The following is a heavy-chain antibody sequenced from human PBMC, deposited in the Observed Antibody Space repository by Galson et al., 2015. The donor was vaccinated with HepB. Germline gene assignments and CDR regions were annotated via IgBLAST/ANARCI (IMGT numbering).Heavy chain of an antibody. CDR1: GFTFDDYA. Sequence: SLRLSCAASGFTFDDYAMHWVRQAPGKGLEWVSGISWNSGNIHYVDSVKGRFTISRDNAKNSLSLQMNSLRTEDTALYYCTKDIGPDFGSGSFYNTYFDDWGQGTLVTVSS. D-gene: IGHD3-10*01. J-gene: IGHJ4*02. CDR2: ISWNSGNI. CDR3: TKDIGPDFGSGSFYNTYFDD. V-gene: IGHV3-9*01.